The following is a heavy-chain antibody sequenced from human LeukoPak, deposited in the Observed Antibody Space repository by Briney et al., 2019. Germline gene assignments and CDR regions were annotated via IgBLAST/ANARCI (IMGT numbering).Heavy chain of an antibody. CDR1: GFTVSSNY. V-gene: IGHV3-53*01. CDR3: AREGSGSLDY. Sequence: AGGSLRLSCAASGFTVSSNYMSWVRQAPGKGLEWVSIIYSGGSTYYADSVKGRFTISRDNSKNTLYLQMNSLRVEDTAVYYCAREGSGSLDYWGQGTLVTVSS. J-gene: IGHJ4*02. CDR2: IYSGGST. D-gene: IGHD1-26*01.